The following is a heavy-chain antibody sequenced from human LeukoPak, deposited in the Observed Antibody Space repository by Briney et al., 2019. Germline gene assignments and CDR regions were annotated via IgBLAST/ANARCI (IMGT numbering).Heavy chain of an antibody. Sequence: GGSLRLSCAASGFTFSSYGMHWVRQAPGKGLEWVAVISYDGSNKYYADSVKGRFTISRDNSKNTLYLQMNSLRAEDTAVYYCAKGTMDGGQYYYDSNGGQGTLVTVSS. CDR1: GFTFSSYG. D-gene: IGHD3-22*01. J-gene: IGHJ4*02. CDR3: AKGTMDGGQYYYDSN. V-gene: IGHV3-30*18. CDR2: ISYDGSNK.